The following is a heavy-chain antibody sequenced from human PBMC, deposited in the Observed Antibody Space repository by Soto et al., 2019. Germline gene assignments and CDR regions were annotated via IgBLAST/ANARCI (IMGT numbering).Heavy chain of an antibody. V-gene: IGHV3-23*01. J-gene: IGHJ6*02. CDR1: GFTFSDNA. D-gene: IGHD2-2*01. CDR3: AKSLPTAVNYGLDV. CDR2: IGDDGDST. Sequence: GGSLRLSCGASGFTFSDNAMTWVRQAPGKGLEWVSSIGDDGDSTYYADSVKGRFAVSRDNSKNTLFLHMNSLGAEDTAVYYCAKSLPTAVNYGLDVWGQGTSVTVSS.